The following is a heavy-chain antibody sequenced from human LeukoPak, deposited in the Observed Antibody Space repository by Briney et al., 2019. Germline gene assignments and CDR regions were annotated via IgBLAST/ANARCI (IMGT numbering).Heavy chain of an antibody. V-gene: IGHV3-21*04. D-gene: IGHD1/OR15-1a*01. CDR2: ISSSSSYI. J-gene: IGHJ4*02. CDR1: GFTFSSHS. CDR3: AKQPYSSALRGYFDY. Sequence: GGSLRLSCATSGFTFSSHSMNWVRQAPGKGLEWVSSISSSSSYIYYADSVKGRFTISRDNSKNTLYLQMNSLRAEDTAVYYCAKQPYSSALRGYFDYWGQGTLVTVSS.